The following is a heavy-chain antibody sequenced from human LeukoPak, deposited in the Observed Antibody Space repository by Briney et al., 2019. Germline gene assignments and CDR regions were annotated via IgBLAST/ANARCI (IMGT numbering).Heavy chain of an antibody. J-gene: IGHJ6*03. CDR3: ARNVPEAYYYYMDV. V-gene: IGHV1-2*04. D-gene: IGHD2-2*01. CDR2: INPNSGGT. CDR1: GYTFTGYY. Sequence: GASVKVSCKASGYTFTGYYMHWVRQAPGQGLEWMGWINPNSGGTNYAQKFQGWVTMTRDTSISTAYMELRSLRSEDTAVYYCARNVPEAYYYYMDVWGKGTTVTVSS.